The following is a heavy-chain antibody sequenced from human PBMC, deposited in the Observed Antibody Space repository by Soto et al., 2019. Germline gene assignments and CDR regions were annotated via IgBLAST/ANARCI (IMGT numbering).Heavy chain of an antibody. CDR2: INHSGST. J-gene: IGHJ4*02. V-gene: IGHV4-34*01. CDR3: ASEIIAVAGFDY. CDR1: GGSFSGYY. D-gene: IGHD6-19*01. Sequence: ETLSLTCAVYGGSFSGYYWSWIRQPPGKGLEWIGEINHSGSTNYNPSLKSRVTISVDTSKNQFSLKLSSVTAADTAVYYCASEIIAVAGFDYWGQGTLVTVSS.